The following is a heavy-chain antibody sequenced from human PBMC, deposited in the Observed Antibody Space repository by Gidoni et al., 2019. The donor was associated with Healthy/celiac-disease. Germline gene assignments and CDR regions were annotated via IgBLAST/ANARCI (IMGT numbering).Heavy chain of an antibody. J-gene: IGHJ5*02. CDR3: AHRPDSSDLYSSFDPNWFDP. Sequence: QITLKESGPTLVKPTQTLTLTCTFSGFSLSTSGVGVGWIRQPPGKALEWLALIYWDDDKRYSPSLKSRLTITKDTSKNQVVLTMTNMDPVDTATYYCAHRPDSSDLYSSFDPNWFDPWGQGTLVTVSS. V-gene: IGHV2-5*02. CDR1: GFSLSTSGVG. CDR2: IYWDDDK. D-gene: IGHD6-6*01.